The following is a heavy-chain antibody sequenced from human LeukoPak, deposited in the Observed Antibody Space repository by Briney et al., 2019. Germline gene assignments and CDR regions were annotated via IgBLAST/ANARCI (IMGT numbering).Heavy chain of an antibody. D-gene: IGHD6-25*01. J-gene: IGHJ4*02. CDR3: ARLYSTGPFDY. Sequence: SETLSLICAVYGGSFSGYYWSWIRQPPGKGLEWIGEINHSGSTNYNPSLKSRVTISVDTSKNQFSLKLSSVTAADTAVYYCARLYSTGPFDYWGQGTLVTVSS. V-gene: IGHV4-34*01. CDR2: INHSGST. CDR1: GGSFSGYY.